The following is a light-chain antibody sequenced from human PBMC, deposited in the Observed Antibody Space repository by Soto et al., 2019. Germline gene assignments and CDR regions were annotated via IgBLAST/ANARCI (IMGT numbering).Light chain of an antibody. V-gene: IGLV2-14*01. CDR3: FSYTRSTTLV. CDR2: AVS. CDR1: SSDIGDYRY. J-gene: IGLJ2*01. Sequence: QSALTQPASVSGSPGQSITISCTGTSSDIGDYRYVSWYQQHPGKAPKLMIYAVSDRPAGVSNCFSGSKSGSTASLTISGLQAEDEAHYYCFSYTRSTTLVFGGGTKLTVL.